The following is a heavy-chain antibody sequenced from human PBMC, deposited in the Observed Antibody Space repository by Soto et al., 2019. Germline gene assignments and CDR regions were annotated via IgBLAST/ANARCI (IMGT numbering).Heavy chain of an antibody. J-gene: IGHJ5*02. Sequence: SETLSLTCTVSGVSISSGGYYWSWIRQHPGKGLEWIGYIYYSGSTYYNPSLKSRVTISVDTSKNQFSLKLSSVTAADTAVYYCARVPYYGSGSFNWFDPWGQGTLVTVSS. D-gene: IGHD3-10*01. CDR2: IYYSGST. V-gene: IGHV4-31*03. CDR3: ARVPYYGSGSFNWFDP. CDR1: GVSISSGGYY.